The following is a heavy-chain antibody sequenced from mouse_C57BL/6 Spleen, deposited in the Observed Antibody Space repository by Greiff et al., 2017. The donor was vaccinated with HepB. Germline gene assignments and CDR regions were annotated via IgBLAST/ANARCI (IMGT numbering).Heavy chain of an antibody. D-gene: IGHD3-1*01. CDR2: INYDGSST. J-gene: IGHJ2*01. Sequence: EVKLMESEGGLVQPGSSMKLSCTASGFTFSDYYMAWVRQVPEKGLEWVANINYDGSSTYYLDSLKSRFIISRDNAKNILYLQMSSLKSEDTATYYCARDRGPNFHFDYWGQGTTLTVSS. CDR3: ARDRGPNFHFDY. V-gene: IGHV5-16*01. CDR1: GFTFSDYY.